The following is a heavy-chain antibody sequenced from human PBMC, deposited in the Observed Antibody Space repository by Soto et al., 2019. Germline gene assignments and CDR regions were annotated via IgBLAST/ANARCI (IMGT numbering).Heavy chain of an antibody. Sequence: EVQLVESGGGLVQPGGSLRLSCAASGFTVSSNYMSWVRQAPGKGLEWVSVIYSGGSTYYADSVKGRFTISRHNSKNTLILQMNSLGAEDTAVYYCASRVAATPGGGDYWGQGTLVTVSS. J-gene: IGHJ4*02. D-gene: IGHD2-15*01. CDR1: GFTVSSNY. V-gene: IGHV3-53*04. CDR3: ASRVAATPGGGDY. CDR2: IYSGGST.